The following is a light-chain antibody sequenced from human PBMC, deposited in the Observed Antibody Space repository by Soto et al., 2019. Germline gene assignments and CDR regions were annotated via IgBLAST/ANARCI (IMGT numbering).Light chain of an antibody. CDR2: DAS. J-gene: IGKJ1*01. V-gene: IGKV1-5*01. Sequence: DIQMTQSPSTLSASVGDRVTITCRASQSISSWLAWYQQKPGKAPKLLIYDASSLESGVPSRFSGSGSGTEFTLTIRSLPPDHFEPSHCQQSNSYSWTFGQGTKV. CDR1: QSISSW. CDR3: QQSNSYSWT.